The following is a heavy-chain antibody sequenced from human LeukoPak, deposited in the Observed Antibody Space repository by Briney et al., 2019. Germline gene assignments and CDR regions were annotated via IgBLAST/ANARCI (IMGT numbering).Heavy chain of an antibody. CDR3: ARARGGDYFDY. D-gene: IGHD3-16*01. V-gene: IGHV3-7*01. Sequence: GGSLRLSCAASGFTFSSHWMSWVRQAPGKGLEWVANIKQDGSEKYYVDSVKGRFTISRDNAKNSLYLQMNSLRAEDTAVYYCARARGGDYFDYWGQGTLVTVSS. CDR1: GFTFSSHW. J-gene: IGHJ4*02. CDR2: IKQDGSEK.